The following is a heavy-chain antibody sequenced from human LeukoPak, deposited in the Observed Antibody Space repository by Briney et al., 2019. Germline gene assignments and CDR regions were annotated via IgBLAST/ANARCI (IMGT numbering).Heavy chain of an antibody. J-gene: IGHJ4*02. CDR1: GGSISSGGYY. Sequence: LQTLSLTCTVSGGSISSGGYYWSWIRQHPGKGLEWIGYIYYSGSTYYNPSLKSRVTISVDTSKNQFSLKLSSVTAADTAVYYCARFAVRGVISYWGQGTLVTVSS. V-gene: IGHV4-31*03. CDR2: IYYSGST. D-gene: IGHD3-10*01. CDR3: ARFAVRGVISY.